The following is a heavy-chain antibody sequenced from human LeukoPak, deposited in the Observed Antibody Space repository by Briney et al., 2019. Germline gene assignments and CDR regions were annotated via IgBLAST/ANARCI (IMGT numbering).Heavy chain of an antibody. Sequence: ASVKVSCKASGYTFTSYGISWVRQAPGQGLEWMGWISAYNGNTNYAQKLQSRVTMTTDTSTSTAYMELRSLRSDDTAVYYCARDGADIVVVPADRNGFDYWGQGTLVTVSS. D-gene: IGHD2-2*01. J-gene: IGHJ4*02. CDR2: ISAYNGNT. CDR3: ARDGADIVVVPADRNGFDY. V-gene: IGHV1-18*01. CDR1: GYTFTSYG.